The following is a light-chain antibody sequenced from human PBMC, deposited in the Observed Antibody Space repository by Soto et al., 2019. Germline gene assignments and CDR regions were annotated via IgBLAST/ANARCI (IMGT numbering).Light chain of an antibody. J-gene: IGLJ1*01. Sequence: QSVLAQPASVSGSRGQSITISCVGRNTDVGQDNSVSWYQQGPGKAPKLLIFEVTNRPSGVSSRFSGSRSANTASLTISGLQPDDEGDYFCVSYTDTDTLVFGTGTKVTVL. CDR3: VSYTDTDTLV. CDR1: NTDVGQDNS. CDR2: EVT. V-gene: IGLV2-14*01.